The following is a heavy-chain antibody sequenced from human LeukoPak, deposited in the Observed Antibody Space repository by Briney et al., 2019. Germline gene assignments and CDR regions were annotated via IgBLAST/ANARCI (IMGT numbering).Heavy chain of an antibody. CDR2: IYYSGST. CDR3: AREEAAMGFDY. J-gene: IGHJ4*02. CDR1: GGSISSGGYY. Sequence: PSETLSLTCTVSGGSISSGGYYWSWIRQHRGKGLEWIGYIYYSGSTYYNPSLKSRVTISVDTSKNQFSLKLSSVTAADTAVYYCAREEAAMGFDYWGQGTLVTVSS. V-gene: IGHV4-31*03. D-gene: IGHD5-18*01.